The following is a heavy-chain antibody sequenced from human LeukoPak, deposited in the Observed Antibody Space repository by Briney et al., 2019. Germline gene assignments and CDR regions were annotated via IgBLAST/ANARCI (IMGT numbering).Heavy chain of an antibody. V-gene: IGHV3-7*01. Sequence: GSLRLSCAGFGFTFSNYYMGWVRQAPGKGLEWVANIKRDGSEKQYVDAVEGRFTISKDNSRNSLYLEMNSLRVEDTAVYFCGRSEWGYMLDYWGLGTQVTVSS. J-gene: IGHJ4*02. D-gene: IGHD1-26*01. CDR1: GFTFSNYY. CDR3: GRSEWGYMLDY. CDR2: IKRDGSEK.